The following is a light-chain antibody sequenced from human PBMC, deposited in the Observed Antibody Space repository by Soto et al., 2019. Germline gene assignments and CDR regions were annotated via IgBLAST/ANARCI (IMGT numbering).Light chain of an antibody. Sequence: QSALTQSASVSGSPGQSITISCTGTSSDVGAYKYVSWYQQHPGKAPKLMIYEVTKRPSGVPGRFSGSKSGNTASLTVSGLQAEDEADYYCSSYAGSNSFVVFGGGTKLTVL. CDR3: SSYAGSNSFVV. CDR2: EVT. CDR1: SSDVGAYKY. V-gene: IGLV2-8*01. J-gene: IGLJ2*01.